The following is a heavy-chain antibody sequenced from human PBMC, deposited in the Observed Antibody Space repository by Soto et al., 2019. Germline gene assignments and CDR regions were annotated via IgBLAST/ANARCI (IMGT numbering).Heavy chain of an antibody. D-gene: IGHD6-19*01. V-gene: IGHV1-2*04. CDR3: ARDLGPYSSGWYDY. CDR2: INPNSGGT. CDR1: GYTFTGYC. J-gene: IGHJ4*02. Sequence: ASVKVSCKASGYTFTGYCMHWVRQAPGQGLEWMGWINPNSGGTNYAQKFQGWVTMTRDTSISTAYMELSRLRSDDTAVYYCARDLGPYSSGWYDYWGQGTLVTVSS.